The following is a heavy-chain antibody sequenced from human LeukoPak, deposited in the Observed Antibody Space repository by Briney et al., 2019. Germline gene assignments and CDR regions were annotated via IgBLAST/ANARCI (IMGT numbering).Heavy chain of an antibody. Sequence: GGSLRLSCAASGFTVSSNHMSWVRQAPGKGLEWVSVIYSGGSTYYADSVKGRFTISRDNSKNTLYLQMNSLRAEDTAVYYCARDLYCSSTSCSDYWGQGTLVTVSS. V-gene: IGHV3-53*01. CDR2: IYSGGST. D-gene: IGHD2-2*01. J-gene: IGHJ4*02. CDR3: ARDLYCSSTSCSDY. CDR1: GFTVSSNH.